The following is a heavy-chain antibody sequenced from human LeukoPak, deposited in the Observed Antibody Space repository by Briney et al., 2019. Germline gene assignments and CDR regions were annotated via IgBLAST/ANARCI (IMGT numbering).Heavy chain of an antibody. CDR2: IYPGDSDT. J-gene: IGHJ6*03. CDR3: ASSIIRGGYYYYMDV. D-gene: IGHD3-10*01. V-gene: IGHV5-51*01. CDR1: GYSFTSYW. Sequence: GESLKISCKGSGYSFTSYWIGWVRQMPGKGLEWMGIIYPGDSDTRYSPSFQGQVTISADKSISTAYLQWSSLKASDTAMYYCASSIIRGGYYYYMDVWGKGTTVTISS.